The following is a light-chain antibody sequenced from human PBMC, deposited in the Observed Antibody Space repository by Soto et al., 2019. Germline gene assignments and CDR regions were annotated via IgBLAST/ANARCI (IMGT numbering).Light chain of an antibody. CDR1: QSVSSSY. V-gene: IGKV3-20*01. Sequence: EIVLTQSPGTLSLSPGERATLSCRASQSVSSSYLAWYQQKPGQAASLLIYGASSRATGIPDRFSGSGSGTDFTLTISRLEPEDFAVYYCQQYGSSPPTYTFGQGTKLEIK. CDR3: QQYGSSPPTYT. J-gene: IGKJ2*01. CDR2: GAS.